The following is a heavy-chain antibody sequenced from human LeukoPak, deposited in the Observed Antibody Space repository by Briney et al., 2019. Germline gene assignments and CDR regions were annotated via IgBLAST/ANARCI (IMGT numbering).Heavy chain of an antibody. V-gene: IGHV4-39*01. CDR2: IYYSGST. CDR1: GGSISSSSYY. J-gene: IGHJ4*02. D-gene: IGHD3-22*01. CDR3: ARLLSSPANYYGSSGYYYAFDY. Sequence: SETLSLTCTVSGGSISSSSYYWGWIRQPPGKGLEWIGSIYYSGSTYYNPSLKSRVTISVATSKNQFSLKLSSVTAADTAVYYCARLLSSPANYYGSSGYYYAFDYWGQGTLVTVSS.